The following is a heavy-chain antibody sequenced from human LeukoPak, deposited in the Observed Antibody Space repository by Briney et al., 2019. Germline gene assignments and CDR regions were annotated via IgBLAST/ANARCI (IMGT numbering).Heavy chain of an antibody. CDR2: INHSGST. V-gene: IGHV4-34*01. D-gene: IGHD3-16*01. Sequence: KSSETLSLTCAVYGGSFSGYYWSWIRQPPGKGLEWIGEINHSGSTNYNPSLKSRVTISVDTSKNQFSLKVSSVTAADTAVYYCARSKFGRRTLFYYYYMDVWGKGTTVTVSS. CDR3: ARSKFGRRTLFYYYYMDV. CDR1: GGSFSGYY. J-gene: IGHJ6*03.